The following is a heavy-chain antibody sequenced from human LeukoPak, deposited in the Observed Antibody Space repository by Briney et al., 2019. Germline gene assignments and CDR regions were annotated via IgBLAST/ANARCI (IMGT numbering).Heavy chain of an antibody. CDR3: ARDQKDSRGYTFDY. D-gene: IGHD3-22*01. J-gene: IGHJ4*02. Sequence: GRSLRLSCAASGFTFSNYGVHWVRQAPGKGLEWVAIIWYDGSKKYYADSVKGRFTISRDNSKNTLYLQMNSLRAEDTAVYYCARDQKDSRGYTFDYWGQGTLVTVSS. V-gene: IGHV3-33*01. CDR2: IWYDGSKK. CDR1: GFTFSNYG.